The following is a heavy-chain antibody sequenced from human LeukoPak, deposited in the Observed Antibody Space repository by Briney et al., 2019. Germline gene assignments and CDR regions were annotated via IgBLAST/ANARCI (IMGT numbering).Heavy chain of an antibody. J-gene: IGHJ6*02. D-gene: IGHD3-9*01. CDR1: GDTFRKYA. CDR3: ARGPTYYDILTGPNTYYYYGMDV. V-gene: IGHV1-69*13. CDR2: IIPSFGPA. Sequence: GASVKVSCKASGDTFRKYAISWVRQAPGQGLEWMGGIIPSFGPADYAQKFQGRVTISADESTSTAYMELSSLRSEDTAVYYCARGPTYYDILTGPNTYYYYGMDVWGQGTTVTVSS.